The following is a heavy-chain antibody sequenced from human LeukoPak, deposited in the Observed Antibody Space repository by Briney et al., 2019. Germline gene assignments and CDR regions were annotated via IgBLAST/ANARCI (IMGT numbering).Heavy chain of an antibody. CDR2: IYYSGST. Sequence: SETLSLTCTVSGGSISSSSYYWGWIRQPPGKGLEWIGSIYYSGSTYYNPSLKSRVTISVDTSKNQFSLKLNSVTAADTAVYYCARVDGSCSGGSCPSGNWFDPWGQGTLVTVSP. CDR1: GGSISSSSYY. V-gene: IGHV4-39*01. J-gene: IGHJ5*02. CDR3: ARVDGSCSGGSCPSGNWFDP. D-gene: IGHD2-15*01.